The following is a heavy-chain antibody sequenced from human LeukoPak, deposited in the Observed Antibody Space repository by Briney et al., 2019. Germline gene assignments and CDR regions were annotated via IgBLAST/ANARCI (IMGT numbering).Heavy chain of an antibody. CDR2: INPNSGGT. Sequence: ASVKVSCKASGYTFTGYYMHWVRQAPGQGLEWMGWINPNSGGTNYAQKFQGGVTMTRDTSISTAYMELSRLRSDDTAVYYCARVVSSGYYWGFDPWGQGTLVTVSS. V-gene: IGHV1-2*02. CDR3: ARVVSSGYYWGFDP. CDR1: GYTFTGYY. J-gene: IGHJ5*02. D-gene: IGHD3-22*01.